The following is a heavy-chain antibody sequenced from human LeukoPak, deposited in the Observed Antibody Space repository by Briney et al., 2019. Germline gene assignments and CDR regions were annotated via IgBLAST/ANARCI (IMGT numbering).Heavy chain of an antibody. CDR3: AKDSKFTIFGVVITNFDY. Sequence: ASVKVSCKASGYTFTGYYMHWVRRAPGQGLEWMGWINPNSGGTNYAQEFQGWVTMTRDTSISTAYMELSRLRSDDTAVYYCAKDSKFTIFGVVITNFDYWGQGTLVTVSS. J-gene: IGHJ4*02. V-gene: IGHV1-2*04. CDR2: INPNSGGT. CDR1: GYTFTGYY. D-gene: IGHD3-3*01.